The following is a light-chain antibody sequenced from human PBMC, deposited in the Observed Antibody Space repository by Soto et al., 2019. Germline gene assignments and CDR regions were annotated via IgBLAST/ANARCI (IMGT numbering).Light chain of an antibody. V-gene: IGKV3-20*01. CDR3: QQYGSSPRT. CDR1: QSVNNNY. J-gene: IGKJ1*01. Sequence: EIVLTQSPGTLSLSPGERATLSCRASQSVNNNYLAWYQQKPGQAPRLLIYGASSRATGFPDRFSGSGSGTDFTLTISRLEPEDFAVYYCQQYGSSPRTFGKGTKVEIK. CDR2: GAS.